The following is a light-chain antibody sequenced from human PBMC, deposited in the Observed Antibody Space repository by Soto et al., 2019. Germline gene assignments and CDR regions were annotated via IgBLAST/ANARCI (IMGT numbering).Light chain of an antibody. CDR3: ISYTGTSTPYV. CDR1: SSDIGTYHY. CDR2: EIN. Sequence: QSALTQPASVSGSPGQSITISCTGTSSDIGTYHYVSWYQQHPGKAPKLMIYEINNRPSGVSNRFSGSKSGNTAFLTISGLQAEDDADYYCISYTGTSTPYVFGTGTKLTVL. V-gene: IGLV2-14*01. J-gene: IGLJ1*01.